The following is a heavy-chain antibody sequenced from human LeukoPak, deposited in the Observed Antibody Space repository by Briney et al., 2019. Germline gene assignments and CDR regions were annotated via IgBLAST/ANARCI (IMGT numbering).Heavy chain of an antibody. CDR1: GGSISSDY. CDR3: TRGAGWLIDY. D-gene: IGHD3-16*01. Sequence: SETLSLTCTVSGGSISSDYWSWIRQPPGKGLEWIGYSYYSGGTNYNPSLTTRVTISADTSKNQFSLKLNSLTTADTAVYYCTRGAGWLIDYWGQGILVTVSS. J-gene: IGHJ4*02. V-gene: IGHV4-59*01. CDR2: SYYSGGT.